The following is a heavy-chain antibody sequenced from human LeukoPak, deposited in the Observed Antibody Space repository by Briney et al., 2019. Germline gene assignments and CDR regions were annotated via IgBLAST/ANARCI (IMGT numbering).Heavy chain of an antibody. V-gene: IGHV4-59*01. CDR3: AREMAGIDY. CDR2: IYYSGST. J-gene: IGHJ4*02. CDR1: GGSISSYY. Sequence: SETLSLTCTVSGGSISSYYWSWIRQPPGKGLEWIGYIYYSGSTNYNPSLKSRVTISVDTSKNRFALKLSSVTAADTAVYYCAREMAGIDYWGQGTLVTVSS. D-gene: IGHD6-19*01.